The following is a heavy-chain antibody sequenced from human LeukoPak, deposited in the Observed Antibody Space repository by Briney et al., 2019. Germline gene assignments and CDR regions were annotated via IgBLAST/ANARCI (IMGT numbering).Heavy chain of an antibody. D-gene: IGHD3-3*01. CDR2: IYHSGST. Sequence: PSETLSLTCTVSGYSISSSSYWGWIRQPPGKGLEWIGAIYHSGSTYYNPSLKSRVTISVDTSKNQFSLKLSSVTAADTAVYYCARVIRYYDFWSGPDRINWFDPWGQGTLVTVSS. J-gene: IGHJ5*02. CDR1: GYSISSSSY. V-gene: IGHV4-38-2*02. CDR3: ARVIRYYDFWSGPDRINWFDP.